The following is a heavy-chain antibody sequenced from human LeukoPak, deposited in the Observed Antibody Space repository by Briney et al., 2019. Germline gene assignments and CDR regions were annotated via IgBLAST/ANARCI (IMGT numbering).Heavy chain of an antibody. CDR2: IYSGGST. J-gene: IGHJ4*02. D-gene: IGHD3-10*01. CDR1: GFTVSSNY. CDR3: ATGRQIREADY. V-gene: IGHV3-53*01. Sequence: GGSLRLSCAASGFTVSSNYMSWVRQAPGKGLEWVSVIYSGGSTYYADSVKGRFTISRDNARNSLYLQLNGLRVEDTAVYYCATGRQIREADYWGQGTLVTVAS.